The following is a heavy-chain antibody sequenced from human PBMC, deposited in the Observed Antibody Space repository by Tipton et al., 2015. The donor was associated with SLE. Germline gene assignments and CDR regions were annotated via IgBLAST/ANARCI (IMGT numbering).Heavy chain of an antibody. CDR1: GGSISSSSYY. CDR2: IYYSGST. Sequence: TLSLTCTVSGGSISSSSYYWGWIRQPPGKGLEWIGSIYYSGSTYYNPSLKSRVTISVDTSKNQFSLKLSSVTAADTAVYYCARVWDYYDSSGYFAYWGQGTLVTVSS. V-gene: IGHV4-39*07. CDR3: ARVWDYYDSSGYFAY. D-gene: IGHD3-22*01. J-gene: IGHJ4*02.